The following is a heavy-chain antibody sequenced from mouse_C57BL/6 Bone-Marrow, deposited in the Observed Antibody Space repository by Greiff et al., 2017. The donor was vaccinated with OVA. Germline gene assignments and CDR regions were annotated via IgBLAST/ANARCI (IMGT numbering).Heavy chain of an antibody. J-gene: IGHJ2*01. CDR3: ARYGSILLRSYYFDY. CDR1: GFTFTDYY. CDR2: IRNKANGYTT. D-gene: IGHD1-1*01. Sequence: DVMLVESGGGLVQPGGSLSLSCAASGFTFTDYYMSWVRQPPGKALEWLGFIRNKANGYTTEYSASVKGRFTFSRDNSQSILYLQMNALRAEDSATDYCARYGSILLRSYYFDYWGQGTTLTVSS. V-gene: IGHV7-3*01.